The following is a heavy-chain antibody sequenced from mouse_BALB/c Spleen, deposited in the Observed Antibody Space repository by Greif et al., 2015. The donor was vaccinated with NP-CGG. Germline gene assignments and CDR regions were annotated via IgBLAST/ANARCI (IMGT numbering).Heavy chain of an antibody. Sequence: VQLQQSGAELVKPGASVKLSCKTSGYIFTSYWIQWVKQRPGQGLGWIGEIFPGTGTTYYNEKFKGKATLTIDTSSSTAYMQLSSLTSEDSAVYFCAREGLLLRSSYYAMDYWGQGTSVTVSS. V-gene: IGHV1S132*01. CDR1: GYIFTSYW. CDR3: AREGLLLRSSYYAMDY. J-gene: IGHJ4*01. CDR2: IFPGTGTT. D-gene: IGHD1-1*01.